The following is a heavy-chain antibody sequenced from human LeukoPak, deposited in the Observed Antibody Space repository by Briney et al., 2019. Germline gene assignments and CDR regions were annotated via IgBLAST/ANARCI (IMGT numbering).Heavy chain of an antibody. D-gene: IGHD5-12*01. Sequence: SETLSLTCAVYGGSFSGYYWSWIRQPPGKGLEWIGEINHSGSTNYNPSLKSRVTISVDTSKNQFSLKLSSVTAADTAVYYRARRRGYSGYDPPRPFDYWGQGTLVTVSS. CDR3: ARRRGYSGYDPPRPFDY. CDR1: GGSFSGYY. J-gene: IGHJ4*02. CDR2: INHSGST. V-gene: IGHV4-34*01.